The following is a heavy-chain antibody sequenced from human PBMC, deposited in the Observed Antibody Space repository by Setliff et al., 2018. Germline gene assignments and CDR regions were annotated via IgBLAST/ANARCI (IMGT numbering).Heavy chain of an antibody. D-gene: IGHD5-18*01. CDR2: INPNTGGT. J-gene: IGHJ5*02. CDR1: GYTFTNYH. CDR3: ARSKVEAAMVKHNWFDP. V-gene: IGHV1-2*02. Sequence: ASVKVSCKASGYTFTNYHMHWVRQAPGQGLEWMGWINPNTGGTNYAQKFQGRVTMTSDTPISTAYMELSRLRSEDTAVYYCARSKVEAAMVKHNWFDPWGQGTLVTVSS.